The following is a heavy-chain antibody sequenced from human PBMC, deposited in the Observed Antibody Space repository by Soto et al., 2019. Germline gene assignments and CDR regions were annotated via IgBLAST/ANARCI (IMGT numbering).Heavy chain of an antibody. J-gene: IGHJ4*02. CDR3: AHRAYFDSGKQFDY. CDR2: IYWDDEK. V-gene: IGHV2-5*02. Sequence: QITLKESGPTLVKPTQTLTLTCTFSGFSLSTSGVGVGWIRQPPGKALEWLAIIYWDDEKRYSPSLKTRLTVTKATSQNQVVLTMTNVDPVDTATYYCAHRAYFDSGKQFDYWGQGTLVSVSS. CDR1: GFSLSTSGVG. D-gene: IGHD3-10*01.